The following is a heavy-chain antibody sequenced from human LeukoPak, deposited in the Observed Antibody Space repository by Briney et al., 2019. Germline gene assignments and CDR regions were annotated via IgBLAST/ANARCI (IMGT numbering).Heavy chain of an antibody. CDR3: AKDQTSGWWFDY. J-gene: IGHJ4*02. CDR1: GFTFSNYA. D-gene: IGHD6-19*01. V-gene: IGHV3-23*01. CDR2: IRGSGGST. Sequence: GGSLRLSCEASGFTFSNYAMSWVRQAPGKGLEWVSGIRGSGGSTDYADSVEGRFTISRDNSKNTLYLQMNSLRAEDTAIYYCAKDQTSGWWFDYWGQGTLVTVSS.